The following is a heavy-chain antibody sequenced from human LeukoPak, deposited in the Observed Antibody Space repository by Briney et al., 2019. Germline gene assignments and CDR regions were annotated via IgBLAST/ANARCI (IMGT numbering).Heavy chain of an antibody. CDR1: GYTFSNHG. Sequence: ASVKVSCKTSGYTFSNHGFSWVRQAPGQRLEWMGWINAGNGNTKYSQKFRGRVTITRDTSASTAYMELSSLRSEDTAVYYCAADSAAYCGGDCYSDWGQGTLVTVSS. J-gene: IGHJ4*02. V-gene: IGHV1-3*01. D-gene: IGHD2-21*02. CDR3: AADSAAYCGGDCYSD. CDR2: INAGNGNT.